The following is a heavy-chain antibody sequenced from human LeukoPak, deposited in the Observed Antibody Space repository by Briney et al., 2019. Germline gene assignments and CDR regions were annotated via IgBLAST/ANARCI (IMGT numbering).Heavy chain of an antibody. CDR2: AYYSAIT. Sequence: SETLSLTCTVSGVSITTYYWTWIRQSPGKGLEWIGYAYYSAITNYNPSLRNRVTISLDTSKNQFSLKLTSVTAADTALYYCARSDGIRGKYLLDYWGQGSLVTVSS. CDR3: ARSDGIRGKYLLDY. V-gene: IGHV4-59*08. CDR1: GVSITTYY. D-gene: IGHD2-2*01. J-gene: IGHJ4*02.